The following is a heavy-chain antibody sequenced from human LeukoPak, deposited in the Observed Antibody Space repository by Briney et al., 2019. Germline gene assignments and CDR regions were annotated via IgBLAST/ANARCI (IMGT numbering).Heavy chain of an antibody. CDR3: AKVLAQEVNCGGDCFSYSH. V-gene: IGHV3-23*01. Sequence: GGSLRLSCAASGFTFSSYAMSWVRQAPGKGLEWVSTISGSGGSTYYADSVKGRFTISRDNSKNTLFLQLNSLRVEDTAVYNCAKVLAQEVNCGGDCFSYSHWGQGTLVTISS. J-gene: IGHJ4*02. CDR2: ISGSGGST. CDR1: GFTFSSYA. D-gene: IGHD2-21*01.